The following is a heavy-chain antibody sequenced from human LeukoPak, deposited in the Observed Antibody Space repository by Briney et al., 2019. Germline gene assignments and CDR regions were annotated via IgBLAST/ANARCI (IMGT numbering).Heavy chain of an antibody. CDR3: ATVFGYDGSGSSDY. CDR2: IYSGGST. D-gene: IGHD3-10*01. Sequence: PGGSLRLSCAASGFTVSSNYMSWVRQAPGKGLEWVSVIYSGGSTYYADSVKGRFTISRDNSKNTLYLQMNSLRAEDTAVYYCATVFGYDGSGSSDYWGQGALVTVSS. V-gene: IGHV3-53*01. CDR1: GFTVSSNY. J-gene: IGHJ4*02.